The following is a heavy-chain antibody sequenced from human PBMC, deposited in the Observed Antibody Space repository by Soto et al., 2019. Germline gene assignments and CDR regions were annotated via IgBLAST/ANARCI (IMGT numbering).Heavy chain of an antibody. CDR2: IDYSGTA. CDR1: YGSISVLNVL. J-gene: IGHJ4*02. CDR3: ARTTGRHLDF. D-gene: IGHD4-4*01. V-gene: IGHV4-39*01. Sequence: SETPNLTFPVSYGSISVLNVLWGWARQPPGNGLEWIGNIDYSGTAYFNPSLGTRVTFPVDTSKNQFSLTLYSVTAADTAVYYCARTTGRHLDFWGQG.